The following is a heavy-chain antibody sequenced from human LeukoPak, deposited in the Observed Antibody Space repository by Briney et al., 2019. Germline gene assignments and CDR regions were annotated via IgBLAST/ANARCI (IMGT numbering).Heavy chain of an antibody. CDR3: ARGEDGTGDYRPTYFDS. CDR2: INHGGGT. D-gene: IGHD4-17*01. V-gene: IGHV4-39*07. Sequence: SETLSLTCTVSSGSISSSSYYWGWIRQTPGKGLEWIGEINHGGGTNYNPSLKSRATISVDTSKKQFSLNLTSVTAADTAVYYCARGEDGTGDYRPTYFDSWGQGTLVTVSS. J-gene: IGHJ4*02. CDR1: SGSISSSSYY.